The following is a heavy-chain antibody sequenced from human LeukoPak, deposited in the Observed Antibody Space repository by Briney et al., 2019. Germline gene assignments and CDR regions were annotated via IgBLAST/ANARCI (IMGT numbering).Heavy chain of an antibody. D-gene: IGHD1-26*01. Sequence: KPSETLSLTCAVYGGSFSGYYWSWIRQPPGKGLEWIGEINHSGSTIYNPSLKSRVTISEDTSKNQFSLKLTSVTAADTAVYYCVRDRELTYWGQGTLVTVSS. J-gene: IGHJ4*02. CDR1: GGSFSGYY. V-gene: IGHV4-34*01. CDR3: VRDRELTY. CDR2: INHSGST.